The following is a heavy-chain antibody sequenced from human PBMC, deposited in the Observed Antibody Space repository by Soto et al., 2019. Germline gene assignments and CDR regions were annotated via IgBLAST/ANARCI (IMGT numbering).Heavy chain of an antibody. J-gene: IGHJ4*02. Sequence: EVQLLESGGGLVQPGGSLRLSCAASGFTFSSYAMNWVRQAPGKGLEWVSVISGSGGSTYYADSVKGRFTISRDNSKNTLYLQMNSLRAEDTAVYYCARRNSSWYFDYWGQGTLVTVSS. CDR3: ARRNSSWYFDY. D-gene: IGHD6-13*01. CDR1: GFTFSSYA. V-gene: IGHV3-23*01. CDR2: ISGSGGST.